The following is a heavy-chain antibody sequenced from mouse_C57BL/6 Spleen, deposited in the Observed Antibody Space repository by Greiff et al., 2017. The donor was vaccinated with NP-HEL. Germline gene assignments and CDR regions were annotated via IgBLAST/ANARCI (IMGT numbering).Heavy chain of an antibody. Sequence: EVKLQESGGGLVKPGGSLKLSCAASGFTFSDYGMHWVRQAPEKGLEWVAYISSGSSTIYYADTVKGRFTISRDNAKNTLFLQMTSLRSEDTAMYYCARGYYYGSGGFAYWGQGTLVTVSA. V-gene: IGHV5-17*01. CDR2: ISSGSSTI. CDR3: ARGYYYGSGGFAY. CDR1: GFTFSDYG. J-gene: IGHJ3*01. D-gene: IGHD1-1*01.